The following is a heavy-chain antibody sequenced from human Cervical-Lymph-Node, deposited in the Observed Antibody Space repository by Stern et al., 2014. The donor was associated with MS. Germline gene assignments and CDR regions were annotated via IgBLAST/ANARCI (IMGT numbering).Heavy chain of an antibody. CDR3: ARDFGDYGNYYFDY. Sequence: QDQLVQSGAEVKKPGASVKVSCKASGYTFTGYYMHWVRQAPGQGLEWMGWINPNSGGTNYAQKFQGWVTMTRDTSISTAYMELSRLRSDDTAVYYCARDFGDYGNYYFDYWGQGTLVTVSS. J-gene: IGHJ4*02. D-gene: IGHD4-17*01. V-gene: IGHV1-2*04. CDR1: GYTFTGYY. CDR2: INPNSGGT.